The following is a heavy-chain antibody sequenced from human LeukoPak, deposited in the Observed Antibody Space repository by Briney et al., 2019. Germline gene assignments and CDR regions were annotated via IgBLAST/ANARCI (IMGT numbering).Heavy chain of an antibody. Sequence: SGGSLRLSCAASGFTFDDYAMHWVRQAPGKGLEWVSGISWNSGSIGYADSVKGRFTISRDNAKNSLYLQMNSLRAEDTAIYYCAKDQFGGYGSIDYWGQGTLVTVSS. J-gene: IGHJ4*02. CDR1: GFTFDDYA. D-gene: IGHD5-12*01. CDR3: AKDQFGGYGSIDY. V-gene: IGHV3-9*01. CDR2: ISWNSGSI.